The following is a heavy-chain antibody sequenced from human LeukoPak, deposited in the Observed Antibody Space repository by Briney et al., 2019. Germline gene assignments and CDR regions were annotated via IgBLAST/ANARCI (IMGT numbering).Heavy chain of an antibody. Sequence: GGSLRLSCAASGFTFSSYAMSWVRQAPGKGLEWVSGISGSSGSTYYADSVKGRFTISRDNSRNTLYLRMNSLRVEDTAVYYCAKDARRSSGWYFFDHWGQGTLVTVSS. CDR2: ISGSSGST. CDR1: GFTFSSYA. J-gene: IGHJ4*02. D-gene: IGHD6-19*01. CDR3: AKDARRSSGWYFFDH. V-gene: IGHV3-23*01.